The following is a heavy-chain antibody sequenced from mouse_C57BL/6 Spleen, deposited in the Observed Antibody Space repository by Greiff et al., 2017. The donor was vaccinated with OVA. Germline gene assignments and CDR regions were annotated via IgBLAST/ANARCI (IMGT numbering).Heavy chain of an antibody. Sequence: VQLQQSGAELVKPGASVKLSCKASGYTFTSYWMHWVKQRPGQGLEWIGMIHPNSGSTNYNEKFKSKATLTVDKSSSTAYMQLSSLTSEDSAVYYCAYYYGSTLFAYWGQGTLVTVSA. D-gene: IGHD1-1*01. CDR3: AYYYGSTLFAY. J-gene: IGHJ3*01. CDR1: GYTFTSYW. CDR2: IHPNSGST. V-gene: IGHV1-64*01.